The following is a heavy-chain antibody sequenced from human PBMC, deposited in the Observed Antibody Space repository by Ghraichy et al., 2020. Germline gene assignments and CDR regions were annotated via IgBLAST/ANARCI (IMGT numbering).Heavy chain of an antibody. CDR1: GFTFGDYA. V-gene: IGHV3-49*03. D-gene: IGHD3-10*01. J-gene: IGHJ4*02. Sequence: GGSLRLSCTASGFTFGDYAMSWFRQAPGKGLEWVGFIRSKAYGGTTEYAASVKGRFTISRDDSKSIAYLQMNSLKTEDTAVYYCTSGITMVRGVIMRKRPFDYWGQGTLVTVSS. CDR2: IRSKAYGGTT. CDR3: TSGITMVRGVIMRKRPFDY.